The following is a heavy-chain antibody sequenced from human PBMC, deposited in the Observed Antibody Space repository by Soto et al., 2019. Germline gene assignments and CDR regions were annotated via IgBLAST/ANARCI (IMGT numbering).Heavy chain of an antibody. J-gene: IGHJ4*02. Sequence: GGSLRLSCAASGFGFDDDAMHLVRQAPGKGLEWVSGISWSGDMIRYADSVKGRFTISRDNSKNSLYLQMNSLRTEDTAFYYCVQDWISEPYGKFDNCGQGPLVTVSS. V-gene: IGHV3-9*01. CDR3: VQDWISEPYGKFDN. CDR2: ISWSGDMI. CDR1: GFGFDDDA. D-gene: IGHD2-2*03.